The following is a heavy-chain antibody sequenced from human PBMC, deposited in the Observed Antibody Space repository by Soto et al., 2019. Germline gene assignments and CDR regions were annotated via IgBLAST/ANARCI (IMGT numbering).Heavy chain of an antibody. Sequence: PSQTLSLTCAISGDSVSSNIAACNCIRQSPSRGLEWLGRTYYRSTWYNDYAVSVKSRITINPDTSKKQFSLQLNSVTPEDTAVYYCARDRLLEREDWGHGTLVTVSS. CDR1: GDSVSSNIAA. CDR2: TYYRSTWYN. D-gene: IGHD1-1*01. J-gene: IGHJ4*01. V-gene: IGHV6-1*01. CDR3: ARDRLLERED.